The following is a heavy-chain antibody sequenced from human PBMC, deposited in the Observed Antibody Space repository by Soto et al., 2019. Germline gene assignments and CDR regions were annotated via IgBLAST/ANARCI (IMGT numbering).Heavy chain of an antibody. CDR1: GINFLTYA. CDR3: TKMDTSIWYMDYFAY. CDR2: ISSSGIT. V-gene: IGHV3-23*01. J-gene: IGHJ4*02. D-gene: IGHD3-3*02. Sequence: DVQLLESGGGLVQPGGSLRFSCAAPGINFLTYAMAWVRQAPGKGLEWVSVISSSGITYYADSVKGRFTISRDISNSTLFLQMNSLRVEATAVYYCTKMDTSIWYMDYFAYCGRGSLVTVSS.